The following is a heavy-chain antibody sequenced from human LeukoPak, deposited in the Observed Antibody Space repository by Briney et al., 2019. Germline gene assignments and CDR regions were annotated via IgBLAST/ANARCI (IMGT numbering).Heavy chain of an antibody. V-gene: IGHV3-66*02. CDR2: MYSGGAT. CDR1: GFTVSSSY. Sequence: GGSLRLSCAASGFTVSSSYMSWVRQAPGKGLEWVSVMYSGGATYYANSEKGRFTISRDYSKNTLNLQMNNLGTEDTAVYFCARSVHDTSGYAYWGQGTLVTVSS. J-gene: IGHJ4*02. D-gene: IGHD3-22*01. CDR3: ARSVHDTSGYAY.